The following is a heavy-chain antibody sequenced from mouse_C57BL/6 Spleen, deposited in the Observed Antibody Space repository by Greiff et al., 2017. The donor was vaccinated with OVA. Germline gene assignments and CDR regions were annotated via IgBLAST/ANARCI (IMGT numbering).Heavy chain of an antibody. CDR2: IYPGSGST. V-gene: IGHV1-55*01. D-gene: IGHD1-1*01. J-gene: IGHJ4*01. Sequence: QVQLQQSGAELVKPGASVKMSCKASGYTFTSYWITWVKQRPGQGLEWIGDIYPGSGSTNYNEKFTSKATLTVDTSSSTAYMQLSSLTSEDSAVYYCANYYGSSLYAMDYWGQGTSVTVSS. CDR3: ANYYGSSLYAMDY. CDR1: GYTFTSYW.